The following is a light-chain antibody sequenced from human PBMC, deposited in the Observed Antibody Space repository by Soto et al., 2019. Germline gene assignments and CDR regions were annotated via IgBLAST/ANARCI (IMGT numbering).Light chain of an antibody. Sequence: DIQMTQSPSSLSASVGDRIPITCRASQSISSYLNWYQQKPGKAPKLLIYAASSLQSGVPSRSSGSGSGTDFTLTISSLEPEDFATYYCQQSYSTPWTFGQGTKVDIK. V-gene: IGKV1-39*01. CDR1: QSISSY. J-gene: IGKJ1*01. CDR2: AAS. CDR3: QQSYSTPWT.